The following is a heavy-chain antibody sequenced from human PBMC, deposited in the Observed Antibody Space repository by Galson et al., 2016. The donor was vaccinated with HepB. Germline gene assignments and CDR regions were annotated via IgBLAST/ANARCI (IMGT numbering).Heavy chain of an antibody. CDR1: GITLKKFG. D-gene: IGHD6-19*01. J-gene: IGHJ4*02. CDR2: ICGSCGDI. V-gene: IGHV3-23*01. CDR3: AKLIEVAGSFDD. Sequence: SLTLSCAGTGITLKKFGMMWPRQAPGKRLEWVSTICGSCGDINYADSVKGRFTISRDNSKNTLYLQMKSLRADDTAVYYCAKLIEVAGSFDDWGQGTLVTVSA.